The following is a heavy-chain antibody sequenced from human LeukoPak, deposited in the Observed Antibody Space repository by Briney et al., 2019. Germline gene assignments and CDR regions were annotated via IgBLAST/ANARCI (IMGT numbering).Heavy chain of an antibody. V-gene: IGHV3-11*05. Sequence: GGSLRLSCAASGFTFSDYHMSWIRQAPGKGLEWVSYISSSSSYTNYADSVKGRFTISRDNAKNSLYLQMTSLRAEDTAVYYCARGPYYNPSDAFDLWDQGTVVTVFS. D-gene: IGHD3-10*01. CDR1: GFTFSDYH. CDR3: ARGPYYNPSDAFDL. J-gene: IGHJ3*01. CDR2: ISSSSSYT.